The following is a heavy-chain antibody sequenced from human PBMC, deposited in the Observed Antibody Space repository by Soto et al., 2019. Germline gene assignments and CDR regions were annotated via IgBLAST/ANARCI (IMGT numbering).Heavy chain of an antibody. CDR2: ISGSGGST. D-gene: IGHD2-15*01. Sequence: EVQLLESGGGLVQPGGSLRLSCAASGFTFSSYAMSWVRQAPGKGLEWVSAISGSGGSTYYADSVKGRFTISRDNSKNTLYLQKNSLRAEDTAVYYCAKDPGVVAPREDWFDPWGQGTLVTVSS. CDR3: AKDPGVVAPREDWFDP. CDR1: GFTFSSYA. V-gene: IGHV3-23*01. J-gene: IGHJ5*02.